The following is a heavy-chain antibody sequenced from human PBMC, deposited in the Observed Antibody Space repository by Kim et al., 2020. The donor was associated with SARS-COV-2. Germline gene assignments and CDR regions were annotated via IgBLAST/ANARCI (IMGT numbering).Heavy chain of an antibody. J-gene: IGHJ6*02. CDR1: GDRVSSYSAA. CDR3: ARVGRTAYGMDV. D-gene: IGHD4-17*01. V-gene: IGHV6-1*01. CDR2: TYYRSKWYN. Sequence: SQTLSLTCAISGDRVSSYSAAWNWIWQSPSRGLEWLGRTYYRSKWYNDYAASVKSRITINPDTSRNQFSLQLRSATPEDTAVYYCARVGRTAYGMDVWGQGTTVTVSS.